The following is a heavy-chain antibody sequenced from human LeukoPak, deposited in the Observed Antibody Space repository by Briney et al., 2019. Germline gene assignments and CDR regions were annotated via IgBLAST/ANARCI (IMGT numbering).Heavy chain of an antibody. CDR2: ISYDGNNK. Sequence: GSLRLSCAASAASGFTFSSYAFHWVRQAPGKGLEWVAVISYDGNNKYYADSVRGRFTISRDNSKSTLFLQMNSLRVEDTAVYYCATEGSVNYYYDISGYYNHWGQGTLVTVSS. CDR1: GFTFSSYA. J-gene: IGHJ4*02. V-gene: IGHV3-30-3*01. D-gene: IGHD3-22*01. CDR3: ATEGSVNYYYDISGYYNH.